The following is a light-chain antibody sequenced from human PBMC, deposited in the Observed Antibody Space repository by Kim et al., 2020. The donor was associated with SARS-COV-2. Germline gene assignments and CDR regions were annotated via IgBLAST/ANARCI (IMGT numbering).Light chain of an antibody. V-gene: IGKV1-39*01. J-gene: IGKJ4*01. CDR3: QQSYSTPLT. CDR2: AAS. CDR1: QSISSY. Sequence: ASVGDRVTITCRASQSISSYLNWYQQKPGKAPKLLIYAASSLQSGVPSRFSGSGSGTDFTLTISSLQPDDFATYYCQQSYSTPLTFGGGTKVDIK.